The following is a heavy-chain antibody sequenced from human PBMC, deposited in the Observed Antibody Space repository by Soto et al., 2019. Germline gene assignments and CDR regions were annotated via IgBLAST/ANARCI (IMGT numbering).Heavy chain of an antibody. J-gene: IGHJ4*02. CDR3: TRAASPHYSGSGSFYHTQTSYFFDY. Sequence: EVQLVESGGGLVQPGRSLRLSCAASGFTFDSYAMHWVRQAPGKGLEWVSGITWKSGSVFYADSVKGRFTISRDSAKNTLYLQLTSLIAEDTALYYSTRAASPHYSGSGSFYHTQTSYFFDYWGQGALVTVSS. CDR1: GFTFDSYA. V-gene: IGHV3-9*01. CDR2: ITWKSGSV. D-gene: IGHD3-10*01.